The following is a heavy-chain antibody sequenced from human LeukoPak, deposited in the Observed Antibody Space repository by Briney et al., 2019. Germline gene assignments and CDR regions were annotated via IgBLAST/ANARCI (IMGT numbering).Heavy chain of an antibody. V-gene: IGHV1-8*01. CDR2: MNPNSGNT. D-gene: IGHD6-19*01. CDR3: TRGSSARRHN. CDR1: GYTFTSCS. Sequence: ASVKVSCKASGYTFTSCSTNCGRQATGQGLEWMGWMNPNSGNTGYGQSFQGRITMTRDISIGTAYMELSNLTSEDTAIYYCTRGSSARRHNWCEGTLVTVSA. J-gene: IGHJ1*01.